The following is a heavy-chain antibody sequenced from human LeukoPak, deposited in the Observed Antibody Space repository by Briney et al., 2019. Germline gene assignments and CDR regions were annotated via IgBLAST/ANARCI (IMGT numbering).Heavy chain of an antibody. D-gene: IGHD3-10*01. CDR3: APSATYRFDY. Sequence: GASVKVSCKASGYTFTTYGMNWVRQAPGQGLKWMGWINPTTGNPAYAQGFTGRFVFSLDTSVNTAYLQITSLEAEDTAVYYCAPSATYRFDYWGQGTLVTVSS. V-gene: IGHV7-4-1*02. CDR1: GYTFTTYG. J-gene: IGHJ4*02. CDR2: INPTTGNP.